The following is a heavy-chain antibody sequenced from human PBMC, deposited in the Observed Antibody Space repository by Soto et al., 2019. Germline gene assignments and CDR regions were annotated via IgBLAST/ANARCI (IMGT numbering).Heavy chain of an antibody. CDR3: ARDILGGSHDFSH. Sequence: GGSLRLSCAASGFTFSAYAMSWVRQAPGKGPEWVSTISSDDNTYYADSVKGRFTISRDSSKNTLYPQMNSLRAEDTAVYHCARDILGGSHDFSHGGQGTLVTVSS. D-gene: IGHD3-3*01. J-gene: IGHJ1*01. CDR1: GFTFSAYA. V-gene: IGHV3-66*01. CDR2: ISSDDNT.